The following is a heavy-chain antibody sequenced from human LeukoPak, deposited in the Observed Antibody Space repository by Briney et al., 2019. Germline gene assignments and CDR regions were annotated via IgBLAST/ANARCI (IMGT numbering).Heavy chain of an antibody. D-gene: IGHD6-19*01. Sequence: ASVKVSCKASGYTITSYAMHWVRQAPGQRLEWMGWINAGNGNTKYSQKFQGRVTITRDTSASTAYMELSSLRSEDTAVYYCARGHYSSGWPLYYFDYWGQGTLVTVSS. CDR3: ARGHYSSGWPLYYFDY. CDR1: GYTITSYA. J-gene: IGHJ4*02. CDR2: INAGNGNT. V-gene: IGHV1-3*01.